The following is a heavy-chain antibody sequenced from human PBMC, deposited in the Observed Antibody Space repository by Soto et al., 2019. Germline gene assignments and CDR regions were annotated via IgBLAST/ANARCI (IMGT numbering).Heavy chain of an antibody. CDR1: GFTVSSNY. D-gene: IGHD4-17*01. Sequence: PGGSLRLSCAASGFTVSSNYMSWVRQAPGKGLEWVSIIYTGGTTYYADSVKGRFTISRDNSKNTLYLQLNSLRAEDTAVYFCARDRTTYYMDVWGKGTTVTVSS. V-gene: IGHV3-66*01. CDR2: IYTGGTT. CDR3: ARDRTTYYMDV. J-gene: IGHJ6*03.